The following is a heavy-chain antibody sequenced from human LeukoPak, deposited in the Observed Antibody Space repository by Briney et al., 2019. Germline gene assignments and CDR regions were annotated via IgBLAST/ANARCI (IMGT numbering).Heavy chain of an antibody. D-gene: IGHD6-6*01. CDR1: VFTFSSYS. CDR3: ASMGYSSSSGY. V-gene: IGHV3-30-3*01. J-gene: IGHJ4*02. CDR2: ISYDGSNK. Sequence: GGCLRLSCAASVFTFSSYSMQWVRQARSKGREWVAVISYDGSNKYYADSVKGRFTISRDNSKNTLYLQMNSLRAEDTAVYYCASMGYSSSSGYWGQGTLVTVSS.